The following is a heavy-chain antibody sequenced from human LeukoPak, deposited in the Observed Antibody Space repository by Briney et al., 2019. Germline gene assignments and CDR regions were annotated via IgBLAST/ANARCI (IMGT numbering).Heavy chain of an antibody. CDR3: AKRGVGIRVILVAFHKEAYYFDS. Sequence: GGSLRLSCAVSGVTLSNYGKNWGRLGPRQGPGLDGVISCFCGKPNYSDSAQGRLAISRDNPKNTLYLQMNSLRAEDTAVYFCAKRGVGIRVILVAFHKEAYYFDSWGQGALVTVSS. V-gene: IGHV3-23*01. J-gene: IGHJ4*02. CDR1: GVTLSNYG. D-gene: IGHD3-22*01. CDR2: ISCFCGKP.